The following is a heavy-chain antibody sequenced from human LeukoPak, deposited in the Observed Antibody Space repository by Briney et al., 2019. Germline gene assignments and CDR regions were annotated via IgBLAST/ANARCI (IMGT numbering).Heavy chain of an antibody. V-gene: IGHV3-21*01. CDR2: ISSSSSYI. CDR3: ARDSLWDVDTAMVDPVSSLSYYYGMDV. J-gene: IGHJ6*02. D-gene: IGHD5-18*01. CDR1: GFTFSSYS. Sequence: GGSLGLSCAASGFTFSSYSMNWVRQAPGKGLEWVSSISSSSSYIYYADSVKGRFTISRDNAKNSLYLQMNSLRAEDTAVYYCARDSLWDVDTAMVDPVSSLSYYYGMDVWGQGTTVTVSS.